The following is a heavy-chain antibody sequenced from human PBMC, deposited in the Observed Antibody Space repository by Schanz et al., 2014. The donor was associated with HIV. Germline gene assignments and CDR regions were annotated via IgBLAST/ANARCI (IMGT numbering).Heavy chain of an antibody. CDR1: GGSLNGYY. CDR2: INHSGST. CDR3: ARGIRRNCSSPSCNTGWFDP. J-gene: IGHJ5*02. D-gene: IGHD2-2*02. V-gene: IGHV4-34*01. Sequence: QVQLQQWGAGLWKPSETLSLTCAVYGGSLNGYYWTWIRQSPGKGLEWIGEINHSGSTNYNPSLKSRVPISVDTSKTQFSLKLNSVTAADTAVYYCARGIRRNCSSPSCNTGWFDPWGQGTLVTVSS.